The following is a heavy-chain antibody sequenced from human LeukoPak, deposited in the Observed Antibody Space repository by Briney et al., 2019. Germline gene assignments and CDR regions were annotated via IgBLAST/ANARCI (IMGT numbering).Heavy chain of an antibody. CDR1: GGSISSSSYY. J-gene: IGHJ5*02. CDR2: IYYSGST. CDR3: AHGPRFDP. Sequence: SETLSLTCTVSGGSISSSSYYWGWIRQPPGKGLEWIGSIYYSGSTYYNPSLKSRVTISVDTSKNQFSLKLSSVTAADTVVYYCAHGPRFDPWGQGTLVTVSS. V-gene: IGHV4-39*07.